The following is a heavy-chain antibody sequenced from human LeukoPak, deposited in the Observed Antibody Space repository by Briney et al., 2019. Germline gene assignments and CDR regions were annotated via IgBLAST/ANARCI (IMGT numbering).Heavy chain of an antibody. CDR1: GFNVSYYS. D-gene: IGHD3-16*01. Sequence: GGSLRLSCAASGFNVSYYSMNWIRQAPGKGLEWVSYISFSNSTLYYADSVRGRFTISRDNAKNSLSLQMNSLRAEDTAVYYWAGGGANYWGQGILVTVSS. CDR2: ISFSNSTL. J-gene: IGHJ4*02. V-gene: IGHV3-48*04. CDR3: AGGGANY.